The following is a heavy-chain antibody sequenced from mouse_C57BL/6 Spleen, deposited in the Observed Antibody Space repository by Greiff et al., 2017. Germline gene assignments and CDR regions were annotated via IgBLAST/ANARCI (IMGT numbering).Heavy chain of an antibody. V-gene: IGHV1-39*01. CDR2: INPNYGTT. D-gene: IGHD2-4*01. CDR1: GYSFTDYN. CDR3: ARSIYYDYDGYVDV. Sequence: EVKLQESGPELVKPGASVKISCKASGYSFTDYNMNWVKQSNGKSLEWIGVINPNYGTTSYNQKFKGKATLTVDQSSSTAYMQLNSLTSEDSAVYYCARSIYYDYDGYVDVWGTGTTVTVSS. J-gene: IGHJ1*03.